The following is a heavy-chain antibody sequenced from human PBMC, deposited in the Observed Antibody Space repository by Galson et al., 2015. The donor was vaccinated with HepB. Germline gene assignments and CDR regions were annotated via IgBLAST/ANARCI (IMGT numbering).Heavy chain of an antibody. D-gene: IGHD3-10*01. Sequence: SLRLSCAASGFTFSSYGMHWVRQAPGKGLEWVAVIWYDGSNKYYADFVKGRSTISRDNSKNTLYLQMHSLKAEDTAVYYCARDPLLYYGSGSYPYYFDYWGQGTLVTVSS. CDR2: IWYDGSNK. J-gene: IGHJ4*02. CDR1: GFTFSSYG. V-gene: IGHV3-33*08. CDR3: ARDPLLYYGSGSYPYYFDY.